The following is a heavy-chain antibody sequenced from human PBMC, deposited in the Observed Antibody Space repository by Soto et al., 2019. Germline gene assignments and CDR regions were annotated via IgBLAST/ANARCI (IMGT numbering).Heavy chain of an antibody. Sequence: GRSLRVWNGAAGFTFRSLGRSWVRQEQGKGLQWVSGITVGGGSIHYADSVKGRFTISRDNSKNTLYLQMHSLRAEDTAIYYCAKDHSDTNSNFQFDYWGQGTLVTVSS. J-gene: IGHJ4*02. V-gene: IGHV3-23*01. CDR3: AKDHSDTNSNFQFDY. CDR2: ITVGGGSI. D-gene: IGHD1-1*01. CDR1: GFTFRSLG.